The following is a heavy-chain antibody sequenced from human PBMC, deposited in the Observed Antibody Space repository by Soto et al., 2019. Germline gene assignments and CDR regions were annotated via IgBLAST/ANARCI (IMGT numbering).Heavy chain of an antibody. V-gene: IGHV4-34*01. CDR1: GGSFSGYY. J-gene: IGHJ4*02. Sequence: PSETLSLTCAVYGGSFSGYYWSWIRQPPGKGLEWIGEINHSGSTNYNPSLKSRVTISVDTSKNQFSLKLSSVTAADTAVYYCARKGDDYVWGSYRPITLDYWGQGALVTVSS. CDR2: INHSGST. CDR3: ARKGDDYVWGSYRPITLDY. D-gene: IGHD3-16*02.